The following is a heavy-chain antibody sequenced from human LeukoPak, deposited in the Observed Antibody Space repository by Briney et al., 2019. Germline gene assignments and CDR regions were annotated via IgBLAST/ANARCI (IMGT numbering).Heavy chain of an antibody. Sequence: SSETQSLTCTVSGGSISSSSYYWGWIRQPPGKGLEWIGSIYYSGSTYYNPSLKSRVTISVDTSKNQFSLKLSSVTAADTAVYYCARRRIVGATSWFDPWGQGTLVTVSS. J-gene: IGHJ5*02. CDR3: ARRRIVGATSWFDP. D-gene: IGHD1-26*01. CDR1: GGSISSSSYY. V-gene: IGHV4-39*01. CDR2: IYYSGST.